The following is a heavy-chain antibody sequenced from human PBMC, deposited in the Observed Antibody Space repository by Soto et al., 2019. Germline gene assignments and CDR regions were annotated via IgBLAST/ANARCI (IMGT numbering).Heavy chain of an antibody. Sequence: QVQLVQSGAEVKKPGSSVKVSCKDSGGTFSSYAISWVRQAPVQGLEWMGGIIPIFGTANYAQKFQGRVTITADESTSTAYMELSSLRSEDTAVYYCARAHDSSGYEVLDAFDIWGQGTMVTVSS. J-gene: IGHJ3*02. CDR1: GGTFSSYA. CDR2: IIPIFGTA. CDR3: ARAHDSSGYEVLDAFDI. V-gene: IGHV1-69*01. D-gene: IGHD3-22*01.